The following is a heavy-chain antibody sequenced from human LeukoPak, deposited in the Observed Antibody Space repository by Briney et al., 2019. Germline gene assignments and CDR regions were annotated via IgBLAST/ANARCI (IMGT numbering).Heavy chain of an antibody. D-gene: IGHD1-1*01. CDR2: IYYSGST. CDR3: ARGPLLETPDYFDY. J-gene: IGHJ4*02. V-gene: IGHV4-31*03. Sequence: PSETLSLTCTVSGGSISSGGYYWSWIRQHPGKGLEWIGYIYYSGSTYYNPSLKSRVTISVDRSKNQFSLKLSSVTAADTAVYYCARGPLLETPDYFDYWGQGTLVTVSS. CDR1: GGSISSGGYY.